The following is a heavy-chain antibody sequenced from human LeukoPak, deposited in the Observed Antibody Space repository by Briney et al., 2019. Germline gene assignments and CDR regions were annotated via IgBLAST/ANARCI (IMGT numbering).Heavy chain of an antibody. CDR3: ARDHEAGPADYYYMDV. CDR1: GGSITSTSYY. J-gene: IGHJ6*03. CDR2: IYYTGTT. V-gene: IGHV4-39*07. D-gene: IGHD2-2*01. Sequence: SETLSLTCNVSGGSITSTSYYWGWIRQPPGKGLEWLGNIYYTGTTYYNPSLKSRVTISVDTSKNQFSLRLSSVTAADTAVYYCARDHEAGPADYYYMDVWGKGTTVTVSS.